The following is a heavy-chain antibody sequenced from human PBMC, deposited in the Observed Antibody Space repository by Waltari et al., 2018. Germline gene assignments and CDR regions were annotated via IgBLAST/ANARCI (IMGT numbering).Heavy chain of an antibody. CDR1: GFTFSSYA. CDR3: AKDGQDSSWQPQDAFDI. V-gene: IGHV3-23*01. J-gene: IGHJ3*02. Sequence: EVQLLESGGGLVQPGGSLRLSCAAAGFTFSSYAISWVRQAPGKGLEWVSAISGSGGSTYYADSVKGRFTISRDNSKNTLYLQMNSLRAEDTAVYYCAKDGQDSSWQPQDAFDIWGQGTMVTVSS. CDR2: ISGSGGST. D-gene: IGHD6-13*01.